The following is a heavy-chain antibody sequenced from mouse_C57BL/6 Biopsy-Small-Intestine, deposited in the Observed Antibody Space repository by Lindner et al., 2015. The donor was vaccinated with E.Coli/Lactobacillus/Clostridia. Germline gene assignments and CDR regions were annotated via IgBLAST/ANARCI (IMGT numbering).Heavy chain of an antibody. CDR2: INPNNGGT. CDR3: ARSEGNHGDAMDY. D-gene: IGHD2-1*01. V-gene: IGHV1-22*01. Sequence: VQLQESGPELVKPGASVKMSCKASGYTFTDYNMHWVKQSHGKSLEWIGYINPNNGGTSYNQKFKGKATLTVNKSSSTAYMQFSSLTSEDSAIYYCARSEGNHGDAMDYWGQGTSVTVSS. J-gene: IGHJ4*01. CDR1: GYTFTDYN.